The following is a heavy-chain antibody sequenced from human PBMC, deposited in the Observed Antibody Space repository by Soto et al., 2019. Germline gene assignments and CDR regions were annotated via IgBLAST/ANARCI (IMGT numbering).Heavy chain of an antibody. V-gene: IGHV3-30-3*01. CDR3: ARDGPKRWLQLNPPTFDY. J-gene: IGHJ4*02. CDR2: ISYDGSNK. Sequence: PGGSLRLSCAASGFTFSSYAMHWVRQAPGKGLEWVAVISYDGSNKYYADSVKGRFTISRDNSKNTLYLQMNGLRAEDTAVYYCARDGPKRWLQLNPPTFDYWGQGTLVTVSS. CDR1: GFTFSSYA. D-gene: IGHD5-12*01.